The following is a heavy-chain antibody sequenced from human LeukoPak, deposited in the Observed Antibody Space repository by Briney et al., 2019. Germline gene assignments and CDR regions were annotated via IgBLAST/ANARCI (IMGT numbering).Heavy chain of an antibody. D-gene: IGHD3-22*01. CDR3: ARGYYDSSGSDY. CDR2: FDPEDGET. CDR1: GYTLTELS. Sequence: ASVKVSCKVSGYTLTELSMHWVRQAPGKGLEWMGGFDPEDGETIYAQKFQGRVTMTEDTSTDTAYMELSSLRSEDTAVYYCARGYYDSSGSDYWGQGTLVTVSS. V-gene: IGHV1-24*01. J-gene: IGHJ4*02.